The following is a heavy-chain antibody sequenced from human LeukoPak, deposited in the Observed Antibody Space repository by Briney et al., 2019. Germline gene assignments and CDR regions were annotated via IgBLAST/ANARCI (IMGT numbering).Heavy chain of an antibody. CDR3: ARDRGVGRYDILTGYYNWFDP. CDR2: IYTSGST. V-gene: IGHV4-4*07. Sequence: SETLSLTCTVSGGSISSYYWSWIRQPAGKGLEWIGRIYTSGSTNYNPSLKSRVTISVDTSKNQFSLKLSSVTAADTAVYYCARDRGVGRYDILTGYYNWFDPWGQGTLVTVSS. J-gene: IGHJ5*02. D-gene: IGHD3-9*01. CDR1: GGSISSYY.